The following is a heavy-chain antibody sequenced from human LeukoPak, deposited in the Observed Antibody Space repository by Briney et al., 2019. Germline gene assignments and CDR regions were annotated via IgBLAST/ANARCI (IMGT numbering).Heavy chain of an antibody. CDR3: ARDFGDVAFDI. D-gene: IGHD4-17*01. CDR1: GFTFSSYS. Sequence: GGSLRLSCAASGFTFSSYSMNWVRQAPGKGLEWVSSISSSSSYIYYADSVKGRFTISRDNAKNSLYLQVNSLRAEDTAVYYCARDFGDVAFDIWGQGTMVTVSS. J-gene: IGHJ3*02. V-gene: IGHV3-21*01. CDR2: ISSSSSYI.